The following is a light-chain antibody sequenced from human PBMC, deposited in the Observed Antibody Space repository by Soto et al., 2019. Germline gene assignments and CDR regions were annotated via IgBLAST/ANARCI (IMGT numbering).Light chain of an antibody. CDR2: DAS. J-gene: IGKJ3*01. CDR3: QQRYTWPS. Sequence: ETVLAQSPTTLSLSPGERATLSCRASQSVSSYLAWYQQKPGQAPRLLIYDASKRATGIPARFSGSGSGTDFTLTISSLEPGDFAVYYCQQRYTWPSFGPGTKVDIK. CDR1: QSVSSY. V-gene: IGKV3-11*01.